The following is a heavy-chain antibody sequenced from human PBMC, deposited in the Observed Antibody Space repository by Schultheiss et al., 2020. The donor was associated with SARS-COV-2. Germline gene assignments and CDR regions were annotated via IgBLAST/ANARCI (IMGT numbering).Heavy chain of an antibody. CDR1: GGSISSGGYY. CDR2: IYYSGRT. Sequence: SETLSLTCTVSGGSISSGGYYWSWIRQHPGKGLEWIGHIYYSGRTVYNPSLKSRVIISVDTSKNHFSLRLSSVTAADTAVYYCARMDTGLGYGMDVWGQGTTVTVSS. CDR3: ARMDTGLGYGMDV. J-gene: IGHJ6*02. D-gene: IGHD6-13*01. V-gene: IGHV4-31*03.